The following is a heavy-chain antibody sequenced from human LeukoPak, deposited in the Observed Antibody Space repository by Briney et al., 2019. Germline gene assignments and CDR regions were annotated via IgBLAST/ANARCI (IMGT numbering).Heavy chain of an antibody. CDR1: GGSISSYY. J-gene: IGHJ4*02. CDR3: ARDLRVFGVVSSGYFDY. D-gene: IGHD3-3*01. CDR2: IYYSGST. V-gene: IGHV4-59*01. Sequence: SETLSLTCTVSGGSISSYYWSWIRQPPGKGLEWIGYIYYSGSTNYNPSLKSRVTISVDTSKNQFSLKLSSVTAADMAVYYCARDLRVFGVVSSGYFDYWGQGTLVTVSS.